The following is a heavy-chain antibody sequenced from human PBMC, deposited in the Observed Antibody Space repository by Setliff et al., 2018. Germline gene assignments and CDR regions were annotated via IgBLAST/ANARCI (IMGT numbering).Heavy chain of an antibody. CDR2: IKQDGSEK. CDR3: VRDWGDYNGY. D-gene: IGHD3-16*01. Sequence: PGGSLRLSCAASGFNFRNYWMTWVRQAPGKGLEWVANIKQDGSEKYYVDSVKGRFTISRDNAKNLLYLQMNSLRVEDTAVYYCVRDWGDYNGYWGQGTLVTVSS. CDR1: GFNFRNYW. V-gene: IGHV3-7*01. J-gene: IGHJ4*02.